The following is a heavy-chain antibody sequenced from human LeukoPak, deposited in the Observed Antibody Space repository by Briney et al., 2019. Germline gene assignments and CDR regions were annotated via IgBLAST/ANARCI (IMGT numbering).Heavy chain of an antibody. D-gene: IGHD5-12*01. V-gene: IGHV3-23*01. CDR2: FTGSGGST. CDR1: GFTFSNYA. Sequence: GGSLRLSCAASGFTFSNYAMNWVRQAPGKGLEWVSAFTGSGGSTYYADSVKGRFTISRDNSKNTLFLQMNSLRAEDTAVYYCAKARGSGYSSSFDLWGRGTLVTVSA. CDR3: AKARGSGYSSSFDL. J-gene: IGHJ2*01.